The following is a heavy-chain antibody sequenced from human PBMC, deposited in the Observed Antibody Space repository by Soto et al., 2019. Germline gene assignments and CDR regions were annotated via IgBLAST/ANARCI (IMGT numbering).Heavy chain of an antibody. CDR2: ISAYNGNT. J-gene: IGHJ4*02. CDR1: GDTFTIYG. D-gene: IGHD2-21*01. Sequence: ASVKVSCTASGDTFTIYGISWVRQAPGQGLEWMGWISAYNGNTNYAQKLQGRVTMTTDTSTSTAYMELRSLRSDDTAVYYCARDPQTERYSGEDYWGQGTLVTVSS. CDR3: ARDPQTERYSGEDY. V-gene: IGHV1-18*01.